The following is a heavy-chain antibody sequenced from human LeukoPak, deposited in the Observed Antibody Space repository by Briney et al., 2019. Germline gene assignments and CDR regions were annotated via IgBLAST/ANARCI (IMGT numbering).Heavy chain of an antibody. J-gene: IGHJ6*03. CDR3: ARADYSSSWSHYYYYMDV. V-gene: IGHV4-38-2*02. CDR2: IYHSGST. D-gene: IGHD6-13*01. CDR1: GYSISSGYY. Sequence: SETLSLTCTVSGYSISSGYYWDWIRQPPGKGLEWIGGIYHSGSTYYNPSLKSRVTISVDTSKNHFSLKLSSVTAADMALYFCARADYSSSWSHYYYYMDVWGTGTTVTVSS.